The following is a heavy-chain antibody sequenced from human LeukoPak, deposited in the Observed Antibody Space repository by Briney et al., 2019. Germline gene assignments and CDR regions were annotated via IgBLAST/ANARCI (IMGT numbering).Heavy chain of an antibody. CDR1: GGTFSSYA. J-gene: IGHJ6*03. CDR2: IIPIFGTA. D-gene: IGHD6-13*01. CDR3: ARDAHPGSSSSWTGFRYMDV. Sequence: SVKVSCKASGGTFSSYAISWVRQAPGQGLEWMGGIIPIFGTANYAQKFQGRVTITADKSTSTAYMELSSLRSEDTAVYYCARDAHPGSSSSWTGFRYMDVWGKGTTVTVSS. V-gene: IGHV1-69*06.